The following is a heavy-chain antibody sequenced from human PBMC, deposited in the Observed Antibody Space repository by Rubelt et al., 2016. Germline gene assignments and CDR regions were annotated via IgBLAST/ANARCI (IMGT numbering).Heavy chain of an antibody. D-gene: IGHD5-12*01. CDR3: ARGNSGYDYGLDY. CDR1: GYTFTSYD. J-gene: IGHJ4*02. CDR2: INPNSGGT. Sequence: QVQLVQSGAEVKKPGASVKVSCKASGYTFTSYDINWVRQATGQGLEWMGWINPNSGGTNYAQKFQGRVTMTRDTSVSTADKVLSRLTSDDTAVYYWARGNSGYDYGLDYWGQGTLVTVSS. V-gene: IGHV1-2*02.